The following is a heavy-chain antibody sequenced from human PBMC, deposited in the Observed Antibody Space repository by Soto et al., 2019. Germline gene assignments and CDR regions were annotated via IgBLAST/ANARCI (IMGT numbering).Heavy chain of an antibody. CDR2: INPNSWGK. J-gene: IGHJ6*02. CDR1: GNTLTGDF. V-gene: IGHV1-2*02. Sequence: ASVKVSSKDSGNTLTGDFMHCVRQAPGQELDWRGWINPNSWGKRHAQKFHCRVTIHRDTSRSTVYMELSRLRYDDRAVYHCARGRADEHGMDVWGQGTTVTVSS. CDR3: ARGRADEHGMDV.